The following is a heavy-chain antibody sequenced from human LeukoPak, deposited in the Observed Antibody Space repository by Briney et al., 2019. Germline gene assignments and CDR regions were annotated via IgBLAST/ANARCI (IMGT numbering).Heavy chain of an antibody. Sequence: GESLKISCKGSGYSFPDYWIGWVRQMPGQGLEWMGIIYPADSDTRYSPSFQGQVTISADKSINTAYLQWTSLKASDTAMYYCARRKGDGYNSPFDYWGQGTLVTVSS. D-gene: IGHD5-24*01. V-gene: IGHV5-51*01. CDR2: IYPADSDT. CDR1: GYSFPDYW. CDR3: ARRKGDGYNSPFDY. J-gene: IGHJ4*02.